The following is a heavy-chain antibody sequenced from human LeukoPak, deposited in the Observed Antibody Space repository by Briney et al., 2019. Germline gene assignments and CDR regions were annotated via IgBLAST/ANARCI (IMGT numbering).Heavy chain of an antibody. CDR1: GGSISSYY. J-gene: IGHJ6*03. Sequence: SETLSLTCTVSGGSISSYYWSWIRQPAGKGLEWIGRIYASGTTTYNPSLKSRVTMSVDTSKNQFSLKLSSVTAADTAVYYCARGPFYYYYYMDVWGKGTTVTVSS. CDR2: IYASGTT. V-gene: IGHV4-4*07. CDR3: ARGPFYYYYYMDV.